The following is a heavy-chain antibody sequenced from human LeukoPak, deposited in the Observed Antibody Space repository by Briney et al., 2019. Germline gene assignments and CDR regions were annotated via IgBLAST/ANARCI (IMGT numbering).Heavy chain of an antibody. V-gene: IGHV3-48*03. Sequence: GGSLRLSCAASGFIFSGYEMNWVRQAPGKGLEWVSYIPSSGSTRNYADSVKGRFTISRDNAKSSLYLQMNSLRAEDTAVYYCARGDYGTYGYFDYWGQGTLVTVSS. CDR3: ARGDYGTYGYFDY. CDR2: IPSSGSTR. CDR1: GFIFSGYE. D-gene: IGHD3-10*01. J-gene: IGHJ4*02.